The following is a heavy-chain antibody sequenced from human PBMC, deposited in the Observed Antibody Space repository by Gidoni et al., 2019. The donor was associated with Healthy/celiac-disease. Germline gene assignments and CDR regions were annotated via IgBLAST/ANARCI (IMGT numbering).Heavy chain of an antibody. D-gene: IGHD3-3*01. Sequence: EVQLVESGGGLVQPGGSLRLSCAASGFTFSSYEMNWVRQAPGKGLEWVSYISSSGSTIYYADSVKGRFTISRDNAKNSRYLQMNSLRAEDTAVYYCARDGLFGVVIGFDYWGQGTLVTVSS. CDR2: ISSSGSTI. CDR1: GFTFSSYE. CDR3: ARDGLFGVVIGFDY. V-gene: IGHV3-48*03. J-gene: IGHJ4*02.